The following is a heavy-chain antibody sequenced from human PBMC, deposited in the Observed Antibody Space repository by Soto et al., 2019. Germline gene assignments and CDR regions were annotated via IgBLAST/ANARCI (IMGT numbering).Heavy chain of an antibody. Sequence: PGGSLRLSCAASGFTFSSYAMSWVRQAPGKGLEWVSSLSGSGNKTYYADSAKGRFTISRDNSKDTLYLQMNSLGADDTAVYYCAKGLRLHFDFWGQGILVTVSS. CDR1: GFTFSSYA. J-gene: IGHJ4*02. CDR3: AKGLRLHFDF. V-gene: IGHV3-23*01. CDR2: LSGSGNKT. D-gene: IGHD3-16*01.